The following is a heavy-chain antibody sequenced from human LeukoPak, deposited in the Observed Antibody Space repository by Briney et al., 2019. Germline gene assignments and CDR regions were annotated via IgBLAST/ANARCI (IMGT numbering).Heavy chain of an antibody. V-gene: IGHV1-46*01. Sequence: ASVKVSCKASGYTFTSYYMHWVRQAPGQGLEWMGIINPSGGSTSYAQKFQGRVTITADESTSTAYMELSSLRSEDTAVYYCARSGSSSGWYVNWFDPWGQGTLVTVSS. J-gene: IGHJ5*02. CDR1: GYTFTSYY. D-gene: IGHD6-19*01. CDR2: INPSGGST. CDR3: ARSGSSSGWYVNWFDP.